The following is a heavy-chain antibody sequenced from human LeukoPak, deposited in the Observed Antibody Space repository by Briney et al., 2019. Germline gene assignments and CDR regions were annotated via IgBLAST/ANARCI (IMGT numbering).Heavy chain of an antibody. J-gene: IGHJ6*02. CDR1: GGSFTDYF. V-gene: IGHV4-34*01. Sequence: SETLSLTCDVFGGSFTDYFWTWIRQSPGKGLEWIGEINDYSGNTNYNPSLNSRVSISLEKSKNQFSLELRSVTAADTAVYYCARGRITKIVVVHSFQYGMDVWGQGTTVTVSS. CDR3: ARGRITKIVVVHSFQYGMDV. CDR2: INDYSGNT. D-gene: IGHD3-22*01.